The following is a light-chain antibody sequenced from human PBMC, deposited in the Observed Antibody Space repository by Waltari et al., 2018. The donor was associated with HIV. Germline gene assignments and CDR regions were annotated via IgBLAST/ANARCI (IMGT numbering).Light chain of an antibody. CDR3: QQYDSFPWT. CDR1: LPISNY. Sequence: DIQMTQSPSTLSTSVGDSVTITCRASLPISNYLAWYKQKPGKAHKRLSYQASTLQSIVPSRFSGSGSGTEFTLTISILQPDDFATYDCQQYDSFPWTFSQGTKVDIK. V-gene: IGKV1-5*03. J-gene: IGKJ1*01. CDR2: QAS.